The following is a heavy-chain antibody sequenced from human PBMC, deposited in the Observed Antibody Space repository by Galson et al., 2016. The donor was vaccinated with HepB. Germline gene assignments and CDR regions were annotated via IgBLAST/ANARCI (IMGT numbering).Heavy chain of an antibody. Sequence: SLRLSCAASGFTFNTYGMHWVRQAPGKGLEWVAVIWHDGKTKYYGDSVKGRFTVSRDNSQNTVFLQMNSLRVEDTAVYYCERDWAPRSSPLVFDPWVQGTLVTV. D-gene: IGHD6-13*01. CDR2: IWHDGKTK. V-gene: IGHV3-33*01. CDR3: ERDWAPRSSPLVFDP. J-gene: IGHJ5*02. CDR1: GFTFNTYG.